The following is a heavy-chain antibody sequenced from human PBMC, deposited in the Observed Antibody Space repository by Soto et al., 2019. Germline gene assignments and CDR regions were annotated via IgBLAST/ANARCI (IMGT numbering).Heavy chain of an antibody. Sequence: GGSLRLSCAASGFTFSSYAMSWVRQAPGKGLEWVSAISGSGGSTYYAGSVKGRFTISRDNSKNTLYLQMNSLRAEDTAVYYCAKVGGILTGLAFDYWGQGTLVTVSS. V-gene: IGHV3-23*01. CDR1: GFTFSSYA. D-gene: IGHD3-9*01. CDR3: AKVGGILTGLAFDY. J-gene: IGHJ4*02. CDR2: ISGSGGST.